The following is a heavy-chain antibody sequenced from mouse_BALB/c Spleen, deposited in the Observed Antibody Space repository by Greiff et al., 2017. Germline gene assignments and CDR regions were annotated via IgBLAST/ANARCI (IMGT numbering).Heavy chain of an antibody. J-gene: IGHJ3*01. CDR3: ASYYGKGAWFAY. V-gene: IGHV14-3*02. CDR1: GFNIKDTY. CDR2: IDPANGNT. Sequence: EVQLQQSGAELVRSGASVKLSCTASGFNIKDTYMHWVKQRPEQGLEWIGRIDPANGNTKYDPKFQGKATITADTSSNTAYLQLSSLTSEDTAVYYCASYYGKGAWFAYWGQGTLVTVSA. D-gene: IGHD1-1*01.